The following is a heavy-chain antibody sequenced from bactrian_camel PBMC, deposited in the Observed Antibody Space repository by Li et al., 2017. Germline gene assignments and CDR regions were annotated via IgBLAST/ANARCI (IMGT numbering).Heavy chain of an antibody. D-gene: IGHD7*01. J-gene: IGHJ4*01. Sequence: HVQLVESGGGLVQPGGSLRLSCAASGFTFSSYDMSWVRQAPGKALEWVSTIFIDSSVTGYADSVKGRFTISRDNAKNTVYLQMNSLKPEDTGMYYCAHGGRWRERRQDGDCTYAYLGQGTQVTVS. CDR1: GFTFSSYD. CDR3: AHGGRWRERRQDGDCTYAY. V-gene: IGHV3-2*01. CDR2: IFIDSSVT.